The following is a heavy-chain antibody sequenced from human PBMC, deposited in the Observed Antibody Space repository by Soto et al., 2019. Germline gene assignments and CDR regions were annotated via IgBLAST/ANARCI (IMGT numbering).Heavy chain of an antibody. V-gene: IGHV2-5*01. CDR2: IYWSGDE. CDR3: ARGIATRPVFAFDV. Sequence: QYTFMESGPTLVKPTQTLMMTCSFSVFSLTTSGVGVGWVRRPPGKALEWLAHIYWSGDEHYRPSLKSMLSITKDTSKNQVVLKRTSMDPVDTATYYCARGIATRPVFAFDVWGQGTVVTVSS. D-gene: IGHD6-6*01. J-gene: IGHJ3*01. CDR1: VFSLTTSGVG.